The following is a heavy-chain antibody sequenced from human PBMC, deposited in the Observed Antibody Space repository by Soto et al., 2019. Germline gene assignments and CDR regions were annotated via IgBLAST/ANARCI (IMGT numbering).Heavy chain of an antibody. CDR1: GGSFSGYY. V-gene: IGHV4-34*01. D-gene: IGHD3-10*01. CDR3: ATERITMVRGVMRPSAYYDY. J-gene: IGHJ4*02. CDR2: INHSGST. Sequence: SETLSLTCAVYGGSFSGYYWSWIRQPPGKGLEWIGEINHSGSTNYNPSLKSRVTISVDTSKNQFSLKLSSVTAADTAVYYCATERITMVRGVMRPSAYYDYWGQGTLVTVSS.